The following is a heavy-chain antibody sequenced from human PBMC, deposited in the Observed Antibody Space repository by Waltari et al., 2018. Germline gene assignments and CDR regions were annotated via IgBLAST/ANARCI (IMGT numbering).Heavy chain of an antibody. CDR1: GGTFSSYT. D-gene: IGHD5-12*01. CDR3: ASNPGGSLDY. J-gene: IGHJ4*02. V-gene: IGHV1-69*02. CDR2: SIPILGIA. Sequence: QVQLVQSGAEVKKPGSSVKVSCKASGGTFSSYTISWVRQAPGQGLEWMGRSIPILGIANYAQKFQGRVTITADKSTSTAYMELSSLRSEDTAVYYCASNPGGSLDYWGQGTLVTVSS.